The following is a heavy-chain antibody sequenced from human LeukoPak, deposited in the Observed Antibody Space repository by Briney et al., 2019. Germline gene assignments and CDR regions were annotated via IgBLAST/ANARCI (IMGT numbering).Heavy chain of an antibody. V-gene: IGHV4-39*07. D-gene: IGHD3-22*01. J-gene: IGHJ4*02. CDR3: ARVPGGYDSSGSRPYYFDY. Sequence: NPSETLSLTCTVSGGSISSSSYYWGWIRQPPGKGLEWIGSIYYSGSTYYNPSLKSRVTISVDTSKKQFSLKLSSVTAADTAVYYCARVPGGYDSSGSRPYYFDYWGQGTLVTVSS. CDR2: IYYSGST. CDR1: GGSISSSSYY.